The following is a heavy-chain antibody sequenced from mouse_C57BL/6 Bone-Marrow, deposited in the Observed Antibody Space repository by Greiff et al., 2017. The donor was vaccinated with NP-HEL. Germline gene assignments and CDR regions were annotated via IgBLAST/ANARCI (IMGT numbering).Heavy chain of an antibody. D-gene: IGHD4-1*01. J-gene: IGHJ3*01. Sequence: EVMLVESGEGLVKPGGSLKLSCAASGFTFSSYAMSWVRQTPEKRLEWVAYISSGGDYIYYADTVKGRFTISRDNARNTLYLQMSSLKSEDTAMYYCTRKGYWAWFAYWGQGTLVTVSA. CDR3: TRKGYWAWFAY. CDR2: ISSGGDYI. V-gene: IGHV5-9-1*02. CDR1: GFTFSSYA.